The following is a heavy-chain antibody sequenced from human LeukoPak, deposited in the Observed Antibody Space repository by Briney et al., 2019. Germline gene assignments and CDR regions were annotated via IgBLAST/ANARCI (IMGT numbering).Heavy chain of an antibody. CDR2: INPNSGGT. D-gene: IGHD6-13*01. Sequence: ASVKVSCKASGYTFTGYYMYWVRQAHGPGKERVGWINPNSGGTNYAQKFQGRVTMTRDTSISTAYMELSRLRADDTAVYYCATPRGRSSWYNDFDYWGQGTLVTVSS. V-gene: IGHV1-2*02. CDR3: ATPRGRSSWYNDFDY. J-gene: IGHJ4*02. CDR1: GYTFTGYY.